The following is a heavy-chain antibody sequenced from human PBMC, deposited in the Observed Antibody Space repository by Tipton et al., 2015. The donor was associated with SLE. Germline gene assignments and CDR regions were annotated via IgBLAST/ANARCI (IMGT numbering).Heavy chain of an antibody. Sequence: TLSLTCSVSGGSMSYHYWSWIRQPPGKGLEWIGYIYYTGNTNYNPSLKSRLTMSVDTSRNQFSLKLTSVTAADTAVYFCARFDYSNWDDYWGQGTLVTVSS. J-gene: IGHJ4*02. CDR2: IYYTGNT. D-gene: IGHD4-11*01. CDR1: GGSMSYHY. V-gene: IGHV4-59*11. CDR3: ARFDYSNWDDY.